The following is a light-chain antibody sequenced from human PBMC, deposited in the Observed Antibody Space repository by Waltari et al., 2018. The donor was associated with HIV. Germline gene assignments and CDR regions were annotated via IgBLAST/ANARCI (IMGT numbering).Light chain of an antibody. CDR2: DVS. J-gene: IGLJ3*02. V-gene: IGLV2-14*03. Sequence: QSALTQPASVSGSPGQSITFSCTGTSSDVVDLNFDSWYQKHPGKAPRLIIYDVSHRPSGVSDRFSGSKSGNTASLTISGLQAEDEADYYCTSYASITSWVFGGGTKVTVL. CDR1: SSDVVDLNF. CDR3: TSYASITSWV.